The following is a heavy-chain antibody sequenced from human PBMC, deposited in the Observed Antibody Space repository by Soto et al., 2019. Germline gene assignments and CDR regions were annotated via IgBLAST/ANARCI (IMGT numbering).Heavy chain of an antibody. CDR1: GYTFTSYA. CDR3: ARDRGELERRCWFDP. D-gene: IGHD1-1*01. Sequence: QVQLVQSGAEEKKPGASVKVSYKASGYTFTSYAMHWVRQAPGQRLEWMGWINAGNGNTKYSQKFQGRVTITRDTSXXTAYMELSSLRSEDTAVYYCARDRGELERRCWFDPWGQGTLVTVSS. CDR2: INAGNGNT. V-gene: IGHV1-3*05. J-gene: IGHJ5*02.